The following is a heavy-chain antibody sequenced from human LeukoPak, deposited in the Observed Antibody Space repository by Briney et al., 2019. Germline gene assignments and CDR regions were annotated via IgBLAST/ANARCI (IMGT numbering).Heavy chain of an antibody. Sequence: GGSLRLSCAASGSTFSSSGMHWVRQAPGKGLAWVAFIGHEGTNKYYADSVKGRFTISRDNSKNTLYLQMNSLRTEDTAVYYCAKDGHWTFDYWGQGTLVTVSS. CDR2: IGHEGTNK. CDR1: GSTFSSSG. D-gene: IGHD1-1*01. V-gene: IGHV3-30*02. CDR3: AKDGHWTFDY. J-gene: IGHJ4*02.